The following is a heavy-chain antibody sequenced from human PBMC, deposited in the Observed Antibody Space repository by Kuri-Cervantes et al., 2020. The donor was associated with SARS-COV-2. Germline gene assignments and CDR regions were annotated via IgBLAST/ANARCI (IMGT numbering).Heavy chain of an antibody. CDR2: MNPNSGNT. D-gene: IGHD3-16*01. V-gene: IGHV1-8*03. CDR3: ARMTPRGVWGDPFDV. J-gene: IGHJ3*01. CDR1: GYTFTSYD. Sequence: ASVKVSCKASGYTFTSYDINWVRQATGQGLEWMGWMNPNSGNTGYAQKVQGRVTITRDTSMNTAYMDLGSLTSEDTGVYYCARMTPRGVWGDPFDVWGQGTKVT.